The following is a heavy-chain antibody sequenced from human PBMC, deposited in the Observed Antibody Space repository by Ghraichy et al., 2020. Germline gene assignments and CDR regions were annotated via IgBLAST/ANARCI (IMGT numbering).Heavy chain of an antibody. V-gene: IGHV3-66*01. CDR1: GFTVSSQY. Sequence: GGSLRLSCAASGFTVSSQYMNWVRQAPGKGLEWVSIIDSGDSAYYADSVKGRFSISRDNSKNMLYLQMNSLRAEDTAVYYCASSTRGTAGSWFDPWGQGTLVTVSS. D-gene: IGHD1-14*01. CDR3: ASSTRGTAGSWFDP. CDR2: IDSGDSA. J-gene: IGHJ5*02.